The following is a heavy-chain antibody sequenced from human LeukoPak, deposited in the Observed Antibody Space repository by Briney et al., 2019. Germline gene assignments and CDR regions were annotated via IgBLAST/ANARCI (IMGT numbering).Heavy chain of an antibody. CDR3: AKDDPAAISPDY. V-gene: IGHV3-23*01. CDR2: ISGSGGST. J-gene: IGHJ4*02. CDR1: GFTFSSYA. D-gene: IGHD2-2*01. Sequence: GGSLRPSCAASGFTFSSYAMSWVRQAPGKRLEWVSAISGSGGSTYYADSVKGRFTISGDNSKNTLYLQMNSLRAEDTAVYCCAKDDPAAISPDYWGQGTLVTVSS.